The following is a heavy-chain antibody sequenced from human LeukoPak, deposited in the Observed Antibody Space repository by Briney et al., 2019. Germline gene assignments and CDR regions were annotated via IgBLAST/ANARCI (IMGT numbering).Heavy chain of an antibody. V-gene: IGHV1-18*01. D-gene: IGHD3-10*01. Sequence: ASVKVSCKASGYTFTSYGISWVRQAPGQGLEWMGWISVYNGNTNYAQKLQGRVTMTTDTSTSTAYMELRSLRSDDTAVYYCARVPWYYGSAYIDYWGQGTLVTVSS. CDR2: ISVYNGNT. CDR3: ARVPWYYGSAYIDY. J-gene: IGHJ4*02. CDR1: GYTFTSYG.